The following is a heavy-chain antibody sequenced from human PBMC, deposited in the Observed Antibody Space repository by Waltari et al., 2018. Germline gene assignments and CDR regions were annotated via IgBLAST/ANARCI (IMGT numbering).Heavy chain of an antibody. V-gene: IGHV1-69*04. D-gene: IGHD1-26*01. CDR3: ARSWVGATFYYGMDV. J-gene: IGHJ6*02. CDR2: IIPILGIA. Sequence: QVQLVQSGAEVKKPGSSVKVSCTASGGTFSSCAISWVRRHPGQGLGWMGRIIPILGIANYAQKFQGRVTITADKSTSTAYMELSSLRSEDTAVYYCARSWVGATFYYGMDVWGQGTTVTVSS. CDR1: GGTFSSCA.